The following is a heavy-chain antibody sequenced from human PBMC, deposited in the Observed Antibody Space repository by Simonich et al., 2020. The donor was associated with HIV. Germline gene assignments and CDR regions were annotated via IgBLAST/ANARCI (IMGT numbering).Heavy chain of an antibody. CDR2: TNHSGRT. Sequence: QVQLQQWGAGLLKPSETLSLTCAVYGGSFSGYYWIWLRQPPWKGLEWIGETNHSGRTNYNPSLKRRVTRSVDTSKNQFSLKLSSVTAADTAVYYCARLTAGGLGEYFQHWGQGTLVTVSS. V-gene: IGHV4-34*01. CDR3: ARLTAGGLGEYFQH. CDR1: GGSFSGYY. J-gene: IGHJ1*01. D-gene: IGHD6-13*01.